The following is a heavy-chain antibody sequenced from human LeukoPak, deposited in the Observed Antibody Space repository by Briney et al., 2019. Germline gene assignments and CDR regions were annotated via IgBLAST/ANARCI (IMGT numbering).Heavy chain of an antibody. J-gene: IGHJ5*02. CDR1: GFTFSSYS. V-gene: IGHV3-21*01. CDR2: ISSSSSYI. CDR3: ARDLPVAGTRTNWFDP. Sequence: PGGSLRLSCAASGFTFSSYSMNWVRQAPGKGLEWVSSISSSSSYIYYADSVKGRFTISRDNAKNSLYLQMNSLRAEDTAVYYCARDLPVAGTRTNWFDPWGQGTLVTVSS. D-gene: IGHD6-19*01.